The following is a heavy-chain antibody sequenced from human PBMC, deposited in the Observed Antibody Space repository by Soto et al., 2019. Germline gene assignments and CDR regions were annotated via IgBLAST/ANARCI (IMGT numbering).Heavy chain of an antibody. D-gene: IGHD3-16*02. V-gene: IGHV3-23*01. J-gene: IGHJ4*02. CDR1: GFSFSSYA. Sequence: EVQLLESGGGLVQSGGSLRLSCAASGFSFSSYAMNWVRQAPGKGLEWVTAINGGSTPYYADSVKGRFTISRDNSKNTLYLQMNSLRAEDTAVYYCARSVHDYVWGSYRYSFDYWGQGTLVTVSS. CDR3: ARSVHDYVWGSYRYSFDY. CDR2: INGGSTP.